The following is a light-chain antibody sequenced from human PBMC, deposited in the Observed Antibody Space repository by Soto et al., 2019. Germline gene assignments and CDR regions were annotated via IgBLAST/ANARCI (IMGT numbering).Light chain of an antibody. Sequence: DIRTTQSPSSLSASVGDRVTITCRASQSIDTHLNWYQQHPGKAPNALIYEASNLQSGVPSRFSGSGSGTDFTLTISGLQPDDSATYYCHQTYSPPDTFGQGTKVEIK. V-gene: IGKV1-39*01. CDR2: EAS. CDR1: QSIDTH. J-gene: IGKJ1*01. CDR3: HQTYSPPDT.